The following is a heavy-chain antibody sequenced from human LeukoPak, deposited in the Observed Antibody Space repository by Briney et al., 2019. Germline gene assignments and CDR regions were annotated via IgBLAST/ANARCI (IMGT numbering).Heavy chain of an antibody. D-gene: IGHD2-2*01. J-gene: IGHJ5*02. CDR1: GYTFTGYY. Sequence: ASVKVSCKASGYTFTGYYMHWVRQAPGQGLEWMGWVNPNSGGTNYAQKFQGRVTMTRDTSISTAYMELSRLRSDDTAVYYCARARPPRYCSSTSCYARRYNWFDPWGQGTLVTVSS. V-gene: IGHV1-2*02. CDR2: VNPNSGGT. CDR3: ARARPPRYCSSTSCYARRYNWFDP.